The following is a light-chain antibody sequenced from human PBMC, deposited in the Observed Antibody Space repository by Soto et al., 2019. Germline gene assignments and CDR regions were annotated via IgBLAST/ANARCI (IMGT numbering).Light chain of an antibody. V-gene: IGKV1-39*01. Sequence: DIQMTQSPSSLSASVGDRVTITCRASQSISNYLNWYQQKPGKAPKLLIYTASTLQSGVPSRFSGSGSGTDFTLTISCLQPEDFATYYCQQSYSATTFGGGTKVAIK. CDR1: QSISNY. J-gene: IGKJ4*01. CDR3: QQSYSATT. CDR2: TAS.